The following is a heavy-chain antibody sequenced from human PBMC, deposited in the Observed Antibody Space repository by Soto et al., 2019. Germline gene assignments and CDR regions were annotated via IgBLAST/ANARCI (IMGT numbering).Heavy chain of an antibody. J-gene: IGHJ4*02. CDR1: GYNFASNH. V-gene: IGHV1-46*01. CDR2: INPTAEST. Sequence: QVQLVQSGAEVREPGASVKVSCKASGYNFASNHMHWVRQIPGQGLEWMGIINPTAESTSYAQKCRGRVTLTRDTPTITDYMELSGLTSEDPAVYYCARDRFGSWTFDYWGQGPLVTVSS. CDR3: ARDRFGSWTFDY. D-gene: IGHD6-13*01.